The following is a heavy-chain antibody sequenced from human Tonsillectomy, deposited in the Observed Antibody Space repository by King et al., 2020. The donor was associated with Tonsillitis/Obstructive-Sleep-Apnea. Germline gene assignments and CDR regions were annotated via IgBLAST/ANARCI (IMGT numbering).Heavy chain of an antibody. V-gene: IGHV3-7*01. J-gene: IGHJ4*02. CDR3: ARGIVVVPAAINFDY. CDR2: IKQDGSEK. D-gene: IGHD2-2*01. Sequence: VQLVESGGGLVQPGGSLRLSCAASGFTFSSYWMSWVRQAPGKGLEWVANIKQDGSEKYYVDSVKGRFTISRDNAKNSLYLQMNSLRAEDTAVYYCARGIVVVPAAINFDYWGQGTLVTVSS. CDR1: GFTFSSYW.